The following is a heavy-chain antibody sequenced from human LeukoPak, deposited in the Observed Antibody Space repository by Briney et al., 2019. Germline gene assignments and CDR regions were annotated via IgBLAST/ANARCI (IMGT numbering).Heavy chain of an antibody. CDR3: ATAPENIVVVPAASNPPGAFDI. V-gene: IGHV1-24*01. Sequence: GASVKVSCKVSGYTLTELSMHWVRQAPGKGLEWMGGFDPEDGETIYAQKFQGRVTMTEDTSTDTAYMELSSLRSEDTAVYCCATAPENIVVVPAASNPPGAFDIWGQGTMVTVSS. D-gene: IGHD2-2*01. CDR1: GYTLTELS. CDR2: FDPEDGET. J-gene: IGHJ3*02.